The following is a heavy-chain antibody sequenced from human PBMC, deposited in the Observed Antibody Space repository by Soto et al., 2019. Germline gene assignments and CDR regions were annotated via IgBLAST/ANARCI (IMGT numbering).Heavy chain of an antibody. CDR2: IFHKGIT. V-gene: IGHV4-4*02. CDR1: GDSIKSNVW. J-gene: IGHJ4*02. CDR3: ARDVAVPGESDRFDQ. Sequence: QVQLQESGPGLVKPSGTLSLTCSVSGDSIKSNVWWSWVRQPPGKGLEWIGEIFHKGITYYNPSFESRVTMSVDKSKNQFSHLLTSVPATDTAMYYCARDVAVPGESDRFDQWGQGIMVTVSS. D-gene: IGHD6-19*01.